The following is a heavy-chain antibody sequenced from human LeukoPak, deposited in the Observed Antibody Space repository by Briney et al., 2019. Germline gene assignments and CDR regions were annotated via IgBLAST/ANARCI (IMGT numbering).Heavy chain of an antibody. CDR2: IIPNSGGT. D-gene: IGHD3-10*01. CDR3: AKTMVRGVKGQGAFDI. Sequence: ASVKVSCKASGYTFTGYYMHWVRQAPGQGLEWMGWIIPNSGGTNYAQKFQGRVTMTRDTYISTAYMELSRLRSDDTAVYYCAKTMVRGVKGQGAFDIWGQGTMVTVSS. V-gene: IGHV1-2*02. CDR1: GYTFTGYY. J-gene: IGHJ3*02.